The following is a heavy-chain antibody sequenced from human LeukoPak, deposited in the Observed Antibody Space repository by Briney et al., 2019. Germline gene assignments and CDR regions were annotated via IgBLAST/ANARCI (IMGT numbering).Heavy chain of an antibody. Sequence: PSETLSLTCTVSGGSISTYFWSWIRQPPGKGLEWIGHIYFSGSTNYNPSLESRVTISVGTSKNQFSLKLSSVTAADTTVYYCARHKSSGSYPLDYWGQGILVTVSS. D-gene: IGHD3-22*01. V-gene: IGHV4-59*08. CDR3: ARHKSSGSYPLDY. J-gene: IGHJ4*02. CDR2: IYFSGST. CDR1: GGSISTYF.